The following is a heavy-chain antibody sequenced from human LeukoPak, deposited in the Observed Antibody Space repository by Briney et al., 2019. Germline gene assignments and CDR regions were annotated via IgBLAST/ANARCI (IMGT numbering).Heavy chain of an antibody. J-gene: IGHJ6*03. V-gene: IGHV4-59*01. D-gene: IGHD5-12*01. Sequence: SETLSLTCTVSGGSISSYYWNWIRQPPGKGLEWIGYIYYSGSTNYNPSLKSRVTISLDTSKNQFSLKLSSVTAADTAVYYCARGRGYSGYFGYYYMDVWGKGTTVTISS. CDR2: IYYSGST. CDR1: GGSISSYY. CDR3: ARGRGYSGYFGYYYMDV.